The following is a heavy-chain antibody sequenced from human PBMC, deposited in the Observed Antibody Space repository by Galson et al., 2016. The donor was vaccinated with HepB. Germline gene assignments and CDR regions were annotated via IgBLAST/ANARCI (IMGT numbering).Heavy chain of an antibody. Sequence: LSLTCTVSGDSVSSGYFYWNWIRQSPGKGLEWIGYIFHGGVTSYNPSLKSRVRISVDTSNNQFSPNLNSMTTADTAVYYCARGRYQKVVGYNYHFGMDGWGQGTPVTGSS. J-gene: IGHJ6*02. V-gene: IGHV4-61*01. CDR1: GDSVSSGYFY. CDR3: ARGRYQKVVGYNYHFGMDG. D-gene: IGHD2-15*01. CDR2: IFHGGVT.